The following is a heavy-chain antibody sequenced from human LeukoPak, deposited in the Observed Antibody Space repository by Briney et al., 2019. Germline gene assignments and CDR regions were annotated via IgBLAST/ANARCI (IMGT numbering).Heavy chain of an antibody. CDR1: GFTFSGYG. Sequence: GGPLSLSFAAPGFTFSGYGMTWFRRAPGKGREWVANIKQDGSEKYYVDSVKGRFTISRDNAKNSLYLQMNSLRAEDTAVYYCARTQTYYDFWSGPSDPYFDYWGQGTLVTVSS. CDR3: ARTQTYYDFWSGPSDPYFDY. D-gene: IGHD3-3*01. V-gene: IGHV3-7*01. CDR2: IKQDGSEK. J-gene: IGHJ4*02.